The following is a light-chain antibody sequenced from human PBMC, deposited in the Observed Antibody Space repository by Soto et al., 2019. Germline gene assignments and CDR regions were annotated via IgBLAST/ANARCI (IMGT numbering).Light chain of an antibody. J-gene: IGKJ1*01. CDR1: QTVSSNY. CDR2: GAS. V-gene: IGKV3-20*01. Sequence: EIILTQSPDTLSLSPGERATLSCRASQTVSSNYLAWCQQRPGQAPRLLIYGASTRAAGIPDRFSGSGSGTDFTLTITRLEPEDSAVYYCHQYGSSPRTFGQGTK. CDR3: HQYGSSPRT.